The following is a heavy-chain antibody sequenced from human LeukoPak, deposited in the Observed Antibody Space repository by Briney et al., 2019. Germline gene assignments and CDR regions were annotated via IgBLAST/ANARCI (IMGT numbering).Heavy chain of an antibody. Sequence: PSETLSLTCTISGGSISNYYWSWIRQPARKGLEWIGRIYSSGSTNYNPSLKSRVTMSVDTSKNQFSLKLSSMTAADTAVYFCARGGYTSGWSFDYWGQGTLVTASS. CDR3: ARGGYTSGWSFDY. V-gene: IGHV4-4*07. J-gene: IGHJ4*02. D-gene: IGHD6-19*01. CDR2: IYSSGST. CDR1: GGSISNYY.